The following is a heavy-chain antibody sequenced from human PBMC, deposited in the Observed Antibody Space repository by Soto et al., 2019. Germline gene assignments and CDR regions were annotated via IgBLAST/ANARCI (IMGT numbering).Heavy chain of an antibody. CDR3: ARDEGFTAY. J-gene: IGHJ4*02. V-gene: IGHV3-33*01. D-gene: IGHD2-15*01. Sequence: QVQLVESGGGVVQPGRSLRLSCAASGFTFSSYGMYWVRQAPGKGMEWVAVIWYDGSNKYYEDSVKGRFTISRHNSKHALYLPTNSLRAEDRAVYYCARDEGFTAYWGQGTLVTVSS. CDR1: GFTFSSYG. CDR2: IWYDGSNK.